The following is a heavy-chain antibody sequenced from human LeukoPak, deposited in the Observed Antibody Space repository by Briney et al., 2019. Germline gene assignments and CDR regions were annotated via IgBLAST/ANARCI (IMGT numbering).Heavy chain of an antibody. CDR1: GYSISSGFY. CDR2: IYYSGST. CDR3: ARAVEMATTFDY. V-gene: IGHV4-38-2*02. J-gene: IGHJ4*02. D-gene: IGHD5-24*01. Sequence: PSQTLSLTCSVSGYSISSGFYWGWIRQPPGKGLEWIGYIYYSGSTNYNPSLRSRVTISVDTSKNQFSLKLSSVTAADTAVYYCARAVEMATTFDYWGQGTLVTVCS.